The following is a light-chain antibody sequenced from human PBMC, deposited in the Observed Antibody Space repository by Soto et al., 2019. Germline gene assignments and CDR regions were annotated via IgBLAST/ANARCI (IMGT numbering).Light chain of an antibody. V-gene: IGKV3-20*01. Sequence: EIVLTQSPGTLSLSPGERATLFCRASESVGSTFLAWYQQKVGQAPRLLISRTSAVAPGIPDRFSGSGSGTEFTLTISRLEPQDFEVYYCQQCGSSPWTFGRGTKVDI. CDR1: ESVGSTF. J-gene: IGKJ1*01. CDR2: RTS. CDR3: QQCGSSPWT.